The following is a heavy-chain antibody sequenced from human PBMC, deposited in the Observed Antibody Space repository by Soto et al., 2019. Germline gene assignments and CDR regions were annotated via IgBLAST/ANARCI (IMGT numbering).Heavy chain of an antibody. D-gene: IGHD6-19*01. CDR1: GFTFSDYA. CDR3: AMGGRQWLVTSDFNY. V-gene: IGHV3-30*03. J-gene: IGHJ4*02. CDR2: VTHDGRNT. Sequence: VQLVESGGGVVQPGRSLRLSCAASGFTFSDYAMHWVRQAPGKGLEWVAVVTHDGRNTHYADSVEGRFTISSDSSKNTVSLEMTSLRAEDTAAYYWAMGGRQWLVTSDFNYWGQGARVSVPS.